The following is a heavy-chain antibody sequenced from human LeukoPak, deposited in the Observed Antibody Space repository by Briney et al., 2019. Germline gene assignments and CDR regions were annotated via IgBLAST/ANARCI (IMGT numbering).Heavy chain of an antibody. J-gene: IGHJ6*03. CDR2: IIPIFGTA. D-gene: IGHD1-26*01. Sequence: SVKVSCKASGGTFSSYAISWVRQAPGQGLEWMGGIIPIFGTANYAQKFQGRVTITTDESTSTAYMELSSLRSEDTAVYYCARASYYTRTPMDYYYYYMDVWGKGTTVTVSS. CDR3: ARASYYTRTPMDYYYYYMDV. V-gene: IGHV1-69*05. CDR1: GGTFSSYA.